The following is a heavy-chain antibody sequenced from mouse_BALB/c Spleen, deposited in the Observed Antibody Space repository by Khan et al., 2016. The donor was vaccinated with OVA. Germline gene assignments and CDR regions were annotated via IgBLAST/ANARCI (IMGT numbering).Heavy chain of an antibody. CDR2: IDPANGNI. D-gene: IGHD1-2*01. CDR3: SYSLLLYARDY. V-gene: IGHV14-3*02. Sequence: VQLKQSGAELMKPGASVQLSCTVSGFNIKDTYMHWVKQRPEQGLEWIGKIDPANGNIKYDPKLPGTATITADTSSNTAYLQLSSLKYEDTSVPYCSYSLLLYARDYWGQGPSVTVSS. J-gene: IGHJ4*01. CDR1: GFNIKDTY.